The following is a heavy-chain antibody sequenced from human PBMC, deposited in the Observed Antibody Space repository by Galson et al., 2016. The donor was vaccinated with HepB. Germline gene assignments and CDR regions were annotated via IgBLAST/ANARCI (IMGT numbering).Heavy chain of an antibody. J-gene: IGHJ4*02. CDR3: ARGKGLVLETGNAVLGPIY. Sequence: SETLSLTCGVSGESFNDYFWNWIRQSPGKGLEWIGEIQFGGRTSYNPSLQSRVVISMDSANSQFSLGLTSVTAADTAIYYCARGKGLVLETGNAVLGPIYWGPGKLVTVSS. CDR2: IQFGGRT. V-gene: IGHV4-34*01. CDR1: GESFNDYF. D-gene: IGHD1-1*01.